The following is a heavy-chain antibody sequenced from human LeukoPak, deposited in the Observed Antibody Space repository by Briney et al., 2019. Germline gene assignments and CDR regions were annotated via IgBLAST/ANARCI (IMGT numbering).Heavy chain of an antibody. CDR3: ARRYNWNYGPNWFDP. D-gene: IGHD1-7*01. CDR2: INHSGST. CDR1: GGSFGGYY. J-gene: IGHJ5*02. Sequence: SETLSLTCAVYGGSFGGYYWSWIRQPPGKGLEWIGEINHSGSTNYNPSLKSRVTISVDTSKNQFSLKLSSVTAADTAVYYCARRYNWNYGPNWFDPWGQGTLVTVSS. V-gene: IGHV4-34*01.